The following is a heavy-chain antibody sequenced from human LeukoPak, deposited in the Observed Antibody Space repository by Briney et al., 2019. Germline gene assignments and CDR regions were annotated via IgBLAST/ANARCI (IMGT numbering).Heavy chain of an antibody. Sequence: GASVKVSCKASGYTFTSYGISWVRQAPGQGLEWMGWISAYNGNTNYAQKFQGRVTMTTDTSTTTAYMELRSLRSDDTAVYYCAFCSSTSCLVSFDYWGQGTLVTVSS. CDR1: GYTFTSYG. CDR3: AFCSSTSCLVSFDY. J-gene: IGHJ4*02. CDR2: ISAYNGNT. V-gene: IGHV1-18*01. D-gene: IGHD2-2*01.